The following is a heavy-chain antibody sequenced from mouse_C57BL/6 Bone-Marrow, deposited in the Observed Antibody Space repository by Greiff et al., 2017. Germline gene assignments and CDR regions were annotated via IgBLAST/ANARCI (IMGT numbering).Heavy chain of an antibody. D-gene: IGHD1-1*01. CDR2: IYPRSGNT. CDR1: GYTFTSYG. CDR3: ARCYGRSYEDY. V-gene: IGHV1-81*01. J-gene: IGHJ2*01. Sequence: QVQLQQSGAELARPGASVKLSCKASGYTFTSYGISWVKQRTGQGLEWIGEIYPRSGNTYYNEKFKGKATRTADKSYSTAYMELRSQTSEDSAVYFCARCYGRSYEDYWGQGTTLTVSS.